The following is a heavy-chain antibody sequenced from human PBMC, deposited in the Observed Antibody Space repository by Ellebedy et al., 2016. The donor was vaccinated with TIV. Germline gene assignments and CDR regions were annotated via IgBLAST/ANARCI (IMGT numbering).Heavy chain of an antibody. Sequence: GESLKISCKGSGYSFTSYWISWVRQMPGTGLEWMGRIDPSDSYTNYSPSFQGHVTISADKSISTAYLQWSSLKASDTAMYYCARQTGGDGSGSYWDHFDYWGQGTLVTVSS. J-gene: IGHJ4*02. V-gene: IGHV5-10-1*01. CDR3: ARQTGGDGSGSYWDHFDY. CDR1: GYSFTSYW. D-gene: IGHD3-10*01. CDR2: IDPSDSYT.